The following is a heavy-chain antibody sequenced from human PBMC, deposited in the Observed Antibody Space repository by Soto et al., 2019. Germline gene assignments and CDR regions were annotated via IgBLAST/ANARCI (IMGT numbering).Heavy chain of an antibody. Sequence: SETLSLTCTVSGGSISSSSYYWGWIRQPPGKGLEWVGSIYYIGGTYYNPSLKSRVTISVDTSKNQISLKLSSVTASDTAGDLCAIDPNGPGNYSTLYFDKWGKGTLVTVCS. CDR2: IYYIGGT. J-gene: IGHJ4*02. CDR3: AIDPNGPGNYSTLYFDK. CDR1: GGSISSSSYY. D-gene: IGHD3-10*01. V-gene: IGHV4-39*07.